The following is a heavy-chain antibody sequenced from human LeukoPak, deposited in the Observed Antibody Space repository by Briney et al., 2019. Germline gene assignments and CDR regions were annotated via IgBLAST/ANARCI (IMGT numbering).Heavy chain of an antibody. D-gene: IGHD3-9*01. CDR2: IIPILGIA. CDR3: ARDILTGYYRSNYFDY. V-gene: IGHV1-69*04. CDR1: GGTFSSYA. J-gene: IGHJ4*02. Sequence: SSEKVSCKASGGTFSSYAISWVRQAPGQGLEWMGRIIPILGIANYAQKFQGRVTITADKSTSTAYMELSSLRSEDTAVYYCARDILTGYYRSNYFDYWGQGTLVTVSS.